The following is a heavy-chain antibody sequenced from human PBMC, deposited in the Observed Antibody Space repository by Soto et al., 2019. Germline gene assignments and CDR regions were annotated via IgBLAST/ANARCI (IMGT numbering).Heavy chain of an antibody. D-gene: IGHD6-13*01. CDR3: ARDRGGYSSSWYDDNWFEP. J-gene: IGHJ5*02. CDR2: IYYSGRT. CDR1: GGSISSYY. Sequence: QVQLQESGPGLVKPSETLSLTCTVSGGSISSYYWSWIRQPPGKGLEWIGYIYYSGRTNYNPSLQSRVTISVDTSKNHFSLKLSSVTAADTAVYYCARDRGGYSSSWYDDNWFEPWGQGTLVTVSS. V-gene: IGHV4-59*01.